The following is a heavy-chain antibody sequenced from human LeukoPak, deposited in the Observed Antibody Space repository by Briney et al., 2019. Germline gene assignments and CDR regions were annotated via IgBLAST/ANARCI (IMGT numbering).Heavy chain of an antibody. D-gene: IGHD3-10*01. J-gene: IGHJ6*03. V-gene: IGHV3-48*03. CDR3: AKYGKGGGSYYNEYYYYYYMDV. CDR1: GFTFSSYE. Sequence: GGSLRLSCAASGFTFSSYEMNWVRQAPGKGLEWVSYISSSGSTIYYADSVEGRFTISRDNSKNTLYLQMNSMRAEDTAVYYCAKYGKGGGSYYNEYYYYYYMDVWGKGTTVTISS. CDR2: ISSSGSTI.